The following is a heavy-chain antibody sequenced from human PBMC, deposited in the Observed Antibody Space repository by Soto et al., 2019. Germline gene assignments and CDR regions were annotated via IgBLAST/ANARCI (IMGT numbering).Heavy chain of an antibody. V-gene: IGHV1-69*05. CDR2: IIPIFGTA. CDR1: GGTFSSYA. CDR3: ARAVGSIAIDY. Sequence: SVKVSYKASGGTFSSYAISWVRQAPGQGLEWMGGIIPIFGTANYAQKFQGRVTITRDTSASTAYMELSSLRSEYTAVYYCARAVGSIAIDYWGQGTLVTASS. J-gene: IGHJ4*02. D-gene: IGHD6-6*01.